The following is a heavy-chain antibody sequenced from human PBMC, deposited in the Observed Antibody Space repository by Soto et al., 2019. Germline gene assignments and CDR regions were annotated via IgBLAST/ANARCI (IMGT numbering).Heavy chain of an antibody. D-gene: IGHD2-15*01. V-gene: IGHV3-72*01. CDR1: GFTFNDHY. Sequence: PGGSLRLSCAASGFTFNDHYMDWVRQAPGKGLEWLARVKNKANSYITEYAASVRGRFTVSRDDSKSSVYLQMDSLRTEDTALYYCARASWVVAAIRGYYFDSWGQGTLVTVSS. CDR2: VKNKANSYIT. CDR3: ARASWVVAAIRGYYFDS. J-gene: IGHJ4*02.